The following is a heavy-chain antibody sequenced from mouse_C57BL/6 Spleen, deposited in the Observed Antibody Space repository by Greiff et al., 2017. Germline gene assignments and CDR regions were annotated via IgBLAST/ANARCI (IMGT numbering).Heavy chain of an antibody. CDR3: ARSRGYDGKDFDY. D-gene: IGHD2-2*01. V-gene: IGHV1-54*01. CDR1: GYAFTNYL. Sequence: VQLQQSGAELVRPGTSVKVSCKASGYAFTNYLIEWVKQRPGQGLEWIGVINPGSGGTNYNEKFKGKATLTADKSSSTAYMQLSSLTSEDAAVYVGARSRGYDGKDFDYWGQGTTLTVSS. CDR2: INPGSGGT. J-gene: IGHJ2*01.